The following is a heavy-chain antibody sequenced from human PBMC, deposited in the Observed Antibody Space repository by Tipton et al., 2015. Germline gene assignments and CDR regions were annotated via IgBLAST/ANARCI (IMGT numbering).Heavy chain of an antibody. Sequence: GSLRLSCTASGFTFSGYAMTWVRQAPGKGLEWVSATSGEGYSTYYADSVKGRFTISRDNSKKTLYLQMNSRRAEDTAIYYCAKEGDGWQGFKGFFDSWGQGTMVTVSS. CDR1: GFTFSGYA. CDR2: TSGEGYST. J-gene: IGHJ4*02. CDR3: AKEGDGWQGFKGFFDS. D-gene: IGHD3-16*01. V-gene: IGHV3-23*01.